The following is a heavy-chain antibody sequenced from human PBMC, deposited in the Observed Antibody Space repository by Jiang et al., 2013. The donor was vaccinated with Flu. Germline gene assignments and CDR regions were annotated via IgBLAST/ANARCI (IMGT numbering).Heavy chain of an antibody. D-gene: IGHD6-19*01. J-gene: IGHJ2*01. V-gene: IGHV3-9*01. CDR1: GFTFDDYA. CDR3: AKDQKLYSSGWSPSGYFDL. Sequence: QLVESGGGLVQPGRSLRLSCAASGFTFDDYAMHWVRQAPGKGLEWVSGISWNSGSIGYADSVKGRFTISRDNAKNSLYLQMNSLRAEDTALYYCAKDQKLYSSGWSPSGYFDLWGRGTLVTVSS. CDR2: ISWNSGSI.